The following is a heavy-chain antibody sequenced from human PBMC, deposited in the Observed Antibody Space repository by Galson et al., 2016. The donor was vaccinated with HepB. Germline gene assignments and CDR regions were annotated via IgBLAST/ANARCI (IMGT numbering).Heavy chain of an antibody. J-gene: IGHJ4*02. Sequence: SLRLSCAASGFTYSHYAMTWVRQAPGKGLEWVAIISGSGSGTYYADSVKGRFTISRDNSKNTLYLQMNNLRAEDTAVYYCVKDDKWNVDYWGQGTLVTVSS. D-gene: IGHD1-1*01. V-gene: IGHV3-23*01. CDR3: VKDDKWNVDY. CDR2: ISGSGSGT. CDR1: GFTYSHYA.